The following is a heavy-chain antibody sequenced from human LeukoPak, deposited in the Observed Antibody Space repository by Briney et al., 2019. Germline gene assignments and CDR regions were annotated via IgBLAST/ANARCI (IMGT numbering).Heavy chain of an antibody. CDR3: ANSFNGYCSSTSCFDAFDI. J-gene: IGHJ3*02. Sequence: GGSLRLSCAASGFTFSSYWMSWVRQAPGKGLEWVANIKQDGSEKYYVDSVKGRFTISRDNAKNSLYLQMNSLRAEDTAVYYCANSFNGYCSSTSCFDAFDIWGQGTMVTVSS. V-gene: IGHV3-7*01. CDR1: GFTFSSYW. D-gene: IGHD2-2*03. CDR2: IKQDGSEK.